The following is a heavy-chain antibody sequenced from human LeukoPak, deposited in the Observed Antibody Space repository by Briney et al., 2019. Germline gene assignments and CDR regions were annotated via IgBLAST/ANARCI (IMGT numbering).Heavy chain of an antibody. Sequence: SETLSLTCTVSGGSISSSSYYWGWIRQPPGKGLEWIGSIYYSGSTYYNPSLKSRVTISVDTSKNQFSLKLSSVTAADTAVYYCARTSIGFISLFDYWGQGTLVTVSS. V-gene: IGHV4-39*07. CDR2: IYYSGST. CDR3: ARTSIGFISLFDY. J-gene: IGHJ4*02. D-gene: IGHD3-10*01. CDR1: GGSISSSSYY.